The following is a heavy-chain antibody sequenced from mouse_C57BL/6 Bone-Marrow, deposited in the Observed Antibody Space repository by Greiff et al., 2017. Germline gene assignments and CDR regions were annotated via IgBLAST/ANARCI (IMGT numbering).Heavy chain of an antibody. J-gene: IGHJ2*01. V-gene: IGHV1-82*01. CDR3: ARWPFIS. Sequence: QVQLQQSGPELVKPGASVKISCKASGYAFSSSWMNFLKQRPVKFLQWIGRIYPGDGATTHKVNLKGKATLTADKSSSTAYMQLSTLTSEDSAVYFCARWPFISWGQGTTLTVS. CDR2: IYPGDGAT. D-gene: IGHD1-2*01. CDR1: GYAFSSSW.